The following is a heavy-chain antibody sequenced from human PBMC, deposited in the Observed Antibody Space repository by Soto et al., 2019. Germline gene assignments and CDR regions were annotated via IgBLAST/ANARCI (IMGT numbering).Heavy chain of an antibody. J-gene: IGHJ4*02. CDR3: ARSPRNYDFWSGSEGIDY. D-gene: IGHD3-3*01. CDR1: GYSFTSYW. CDR2: IYPGDSDT. Sequence: GESLKISCKGSGYSFTSYWIGWVRQMPGKGLEWMGIIYPGDSDTRYSPSFQGQVTISADKSISTAYLQWSSLKASDTAMYYCARSPRNYDFWSGSEGIDYWGQGTLVTVSS. V-gene: IGHV5-51*01.